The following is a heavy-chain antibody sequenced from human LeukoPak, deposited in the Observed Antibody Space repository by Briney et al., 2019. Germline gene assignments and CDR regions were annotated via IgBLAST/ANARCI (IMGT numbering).Heavy chain of an antibody. Sequence: GGSLGLSCAASGFTFSSYGMHWVRQAPGKGLEWVAFIRYDGSNKYYAESVKGRFTISRDNSKNTLYLQMNSLRAEATAVYYCAKPSIAARLGIGDAFDIWGQGTMVTVSS. D-gene: IGHD6-6*01. J-gene: IGHJ3*02. CDR2: IRYDGSNK. CDR1: GFTFSSYG. CDR3: AKPSIAARLGIGDAFDI. V-gene: IGHV3-30*02.